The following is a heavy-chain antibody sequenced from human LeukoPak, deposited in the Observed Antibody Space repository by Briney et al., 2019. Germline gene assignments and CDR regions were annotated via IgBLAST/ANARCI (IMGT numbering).Heavy chain of an antibody. J-gene: IGHJ4*02. CDR2: WRYDGSP. D-gene: IGHD6-19*01. CDR3: VVTQKWLAFDY. CDR1: GGSISGRY. Sequence: SETLSLTCAVSGGSISGRYWRWIRQPPGKGLEWIANWRYDGSPNYTPSLESRATISLDTSKNQFSLRLTSVTAADTAVYYCVVTQKWLAFDYWGQGILVNVSS. V-gene: IGHV4-59*08.